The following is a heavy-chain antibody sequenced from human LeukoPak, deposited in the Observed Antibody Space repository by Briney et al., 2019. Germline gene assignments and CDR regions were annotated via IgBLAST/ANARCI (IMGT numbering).Heavy chain of an antibody. CDR1: GGSISSGGYY. CDR2: IYYSGST. CDR3: ASRTYYYGSETYYGGGFFDY. D-gene: IGHD3-10*01. Sequence: SQTLSLTCTVSGGSISSGGYYWSWIRQHPGKGLEWIGYIYYSGSTYYNPSLKSRVTISLDTSKNQFSLKLSSVTAADTAVYYCASRTYYYGSETYYGGGFFDYWGQGTLVTVSS. V-gene: IGHV4-30-4*08. J-gene: IGHJ4*02.